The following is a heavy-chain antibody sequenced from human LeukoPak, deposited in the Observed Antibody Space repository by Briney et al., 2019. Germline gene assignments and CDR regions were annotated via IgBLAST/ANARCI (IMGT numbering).Heavy chain of an antibody. CDR2: IYTSGST. Sequence: SETLSLTCTVSGGSISSYYWSWIRQPAGEGLEWIGRIYTSGSTNYNPSLKSRVTMSVDTSKNQFSLKLSSVTAADTAVYYCARERCSGGSCYQDYWGQGTLVTVSS. CDR1: GGSISSYY. J-gene: IGHJ4*02. V-gene: IGHV4-4*07. CDR3: ARERCSGGSCYQDY. D-gene: IGHD2-15*01.